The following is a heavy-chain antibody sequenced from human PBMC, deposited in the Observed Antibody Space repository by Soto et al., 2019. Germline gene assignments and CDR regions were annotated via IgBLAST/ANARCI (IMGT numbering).Heavy chain of an antibody. CDR3: VNLYSSSWYSDS. Sequence: PSETLSLTCTVSGGSVSSGSYYWTWIRQPPGRELEYIGYVYYSGSTIYNPSLNSRVTISVDTSKNQFSLKLSSVTAADTAIYYCVNLYSSSWYSDSWGQGTLVTVS. J-gene: IGHJ5*01. V-gene: IGHV4-61*01. CDR1: GGSVSSGSYY. CDR2: VYYSGST. D-gene: IGHD6-13*01.